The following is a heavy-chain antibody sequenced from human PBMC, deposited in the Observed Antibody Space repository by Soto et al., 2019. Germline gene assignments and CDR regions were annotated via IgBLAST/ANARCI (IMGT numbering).Heavy chain of an antibody. Sequence: SETLSLTCTVSGGSISSYYWSWIRQPPGKGLEWIGYIYYSGSTNYNPSLKSRVTISVDTSKNQFSLKLSSVTAADTAVYYCARVRQEQWLTYYYYYYMDVWGKGTTVTVSS. CDR3: ARVRQEQWLTYYYYYYMDV. V-gene: IGHV4-59*01. D-gene: IGHD6-19*01. CDR1: GGSISSYY. CDR2: IYYSGST. J-gene: IGHJ6*03.